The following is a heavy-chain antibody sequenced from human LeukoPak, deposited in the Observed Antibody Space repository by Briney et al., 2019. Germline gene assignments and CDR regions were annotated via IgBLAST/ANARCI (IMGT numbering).Heavy chain of an antibody. Sequence: GGSLRLSCAASGFTFDDYAMHWVRQAPGKGLEWVSGISWNSGNIGYADSVKGRFTISRDNAKNTLYLHMNSLRAEDTAVYYCARDQAGSGHYADYWGQGTLVTVSS. CDR1: GFTFDDYA. D-gene: IGHD3-10*01. V-gene: IGHV3-9*01. CDR2: ISWNSGNI. CDR3: ARDQAGSGHYADY. J-gene: IGHJ4*02.